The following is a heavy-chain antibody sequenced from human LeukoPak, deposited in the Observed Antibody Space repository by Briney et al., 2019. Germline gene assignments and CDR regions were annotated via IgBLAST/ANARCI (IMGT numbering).Heavy chain of an antibody. J-gene: IGHJ5*02. CDR1: GFTSDDYG. CDR3: ARDRGYCSGGSCYLESPGPNWFDP. D-gene: IGHD2-15*01. V-gene: IGHV3-20*04. Sequence: PGGSLRLSCAASGFTSDDYGMSWVRQAPGKGLEWVSGINWNGGSTGYADSVKGRFTISRDNAKNSLYLQMNSLRAEDTALYYCARDRGYCSGGSCYLESPGPNWFDPWGQGTLVTVSS. CDR2: INWNGGST.